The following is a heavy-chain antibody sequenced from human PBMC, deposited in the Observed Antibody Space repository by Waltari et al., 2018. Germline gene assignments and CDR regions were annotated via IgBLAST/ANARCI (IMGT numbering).Heavy chain of an antibody. V-gene: IGHV4-4*02. Sequence: QVQLQESGPGLVKPSGTLSLTCAVSGGSISSSNWWSWVRQPPGKGLEWIGEIYHSGSTNINPSVKSRVTISGDKSKIQFSLKLRSVTAADTAVYYCARFSSSYGMDVWGQGTTVTVSS. CDR3: ARFSSSYGMDV. CDR2: IYHSGST. J-gene: IGHJ6*02. D-gene: IGHD6-6*01. CDR1: GGSISSSNW.